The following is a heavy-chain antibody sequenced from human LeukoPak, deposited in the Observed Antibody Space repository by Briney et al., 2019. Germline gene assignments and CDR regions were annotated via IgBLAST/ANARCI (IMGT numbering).Heavy chain of an antibody. CDR2: INNIGSTV. CDR1: GFTFSSYE. V-gene: IGHV3-48*03. J-gene: IGHJ4*02. Sequence: GGSLRLSCAASGFTFSSYEMNWVRQAPGKGLEWVSYINNIGSTVYYADSVRGRFTISRDNAKNSLYLQRNSLRAEDTAVYYCARDRGGYFDYWGQGTLVTVSS. CDR3: ARDRGGYFDY. D-gene: IGHD4-23*01.